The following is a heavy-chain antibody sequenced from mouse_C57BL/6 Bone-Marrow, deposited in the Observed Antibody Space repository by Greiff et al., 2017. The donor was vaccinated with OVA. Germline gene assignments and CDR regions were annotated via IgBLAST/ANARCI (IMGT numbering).Heavy chain of an antibody. CDR3: ARGGGSGYDY. Sequence: EVQRVESGPGLVKPSQSLSLTCSVTGYSITSGYYWNWIRQFPGNKLEWMGYISYDGSNNYNPSLKNRISITRDTSKNQFFLKLNSVTTEDTATYYCARGGGSGYDYWGQGTTLTVSS. D-gene: IGHD3-2*02. CDR1: GYSITSGYY. CDR2: ISYDGSN. V-gene: IGHV3-6*01. J-gene: IGHJ2*01.